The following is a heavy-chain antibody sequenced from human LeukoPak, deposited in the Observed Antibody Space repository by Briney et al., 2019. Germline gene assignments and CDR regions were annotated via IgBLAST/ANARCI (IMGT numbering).Heavy chain of an antibody. CDR2: ISAYNGNT. V-gene: IGHV1-18*01. CDR1: GYTFTSYG. D-gene: IGHD3-3*01. Sequence: ASVKVSCKASGYTFTSYGISWVRQAPGQGLEWMGWISAYNGNTNYAQKLQGRVTMTTDTSTSTAYMELRSLRSDDTAVYYCARDGITIFGVVTNNWFDPWGQGTPVTVSS. J-gene: IGHJ5*02. CDR3: ARDGITIFGVVTNNWFDP.